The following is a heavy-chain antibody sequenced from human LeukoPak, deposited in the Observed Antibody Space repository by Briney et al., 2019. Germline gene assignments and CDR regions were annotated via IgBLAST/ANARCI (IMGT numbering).Heavy chain of an antibody. CDR3: ANDRRSWWELHY. CDR1: GFTFSNYG. D-gene: IGHD1-26*01. J-gene: IGHJ4*02. CDR2: ISYDGSIK. V-gene: IGHV3-30*18. Sequence: SGGSLRLSYAASGFTFSNYGMHWVRQAPGKGLEWLPIISYDGSIKYYADSVTGRFNISRDNSMNTLYLQMSSLTTDDTAVYYCANDRRSWWELHYWGQGTLVTVSS.